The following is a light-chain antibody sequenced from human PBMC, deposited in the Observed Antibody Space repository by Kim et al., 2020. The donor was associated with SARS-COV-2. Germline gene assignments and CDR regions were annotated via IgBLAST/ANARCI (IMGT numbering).Light chain of an antibody. CDR3: QQSYSTPIT. Sequence: DIQMTQSPSSLSASVGDRVTITCRASQSISSYLNWYQQKPGKAPKLLIYAASSLQSGVPSRFSGSGSGTDFTLTISSLQPEDCATYYCQQSYSTPITFGQGTRLEIK. J-gene: IGKJ5*01. CDR1: QSISSY. CDR2: AAS. V-gene: IGKV1-39*01.